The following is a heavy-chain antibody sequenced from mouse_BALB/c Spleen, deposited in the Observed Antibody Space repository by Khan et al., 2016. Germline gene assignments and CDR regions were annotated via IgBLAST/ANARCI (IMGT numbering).Heavy chain of an antibody. Sequence: QVQLKESGAELMKPGASVKISCKATGYTFSSYWIEWVKQSPGHGLEWIGEILPGSGSTNYNEKFKGKGTFKADTSSNTAYIQLSSLTAEASSVYFCANGNDWGQDTTLTVSS. CDR1: GYTFSSYW. J-gene: IGHJ2*01. D-gene: IGHD2-1*01. CDR3: ANGND. CDR2: ILPGSGST. V-gene: IGHV1-9*01.